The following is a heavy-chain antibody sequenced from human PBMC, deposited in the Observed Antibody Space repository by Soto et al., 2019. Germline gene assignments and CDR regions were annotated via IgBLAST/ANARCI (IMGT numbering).Heavy chain of an antibody. CDR1: GASISDSKW. J-gene: IGHJ4*02. CDR2: ISPSGNS. Sequence: QVQLQESGPGLVKPSGTLSLTCAVSGASISDSKWWTWVRQSPGKGLDWIGEISPSGNSNYNPSLKGRVNISVDKSKNQFSLQLPSVTAADTAIYYCANKGVTYYFNWGQGTLVTVSS. V-gene: IGHV4-4*02. CDR3: ANKGVTYYFN. D-gene: IGHD1-26*01.